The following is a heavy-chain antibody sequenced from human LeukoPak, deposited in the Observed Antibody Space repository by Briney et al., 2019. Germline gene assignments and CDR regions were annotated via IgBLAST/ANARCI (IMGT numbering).Heavy chain of an antibody. CDR2: INPSGGST. V-gene: IGHV1-46*01. D-gene: IGHD1-20*01. J-gene: IGHJ4*02. Sequence: ASVKVSCKASGYTFTSYYMHWVRQAPGQGLEWMGIINPSGGSTSYVQKFQGRVTMTRDMSTSTVYMELSSLRSEDTAVYYCARDRLTGAYYFDYWGQGTLVTVSS. CDR1: GYTFTSYY. CDR3: ARDRLTGAYYFDY.